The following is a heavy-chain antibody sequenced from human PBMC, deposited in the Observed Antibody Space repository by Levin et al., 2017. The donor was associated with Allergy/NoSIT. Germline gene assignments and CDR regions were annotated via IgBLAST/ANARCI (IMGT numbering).Heavy chain of an antibody. CDR3: ARRRNYYYAMDV. V-gene: IGHV5-51*01. J-gene: IGHJ6*02. CDR1: GYSFTSFW. Sequence: KVSCKGSGYSFTSFWIGWVRQMPGKGLELMGIIYPGDSDTRYSPSFQGQVTISADKSISTAYLQWSSLKASDTAMYYCARRRNYYYAMDVWGQGTTVTVSS. CDR2: IYPGDSDT.